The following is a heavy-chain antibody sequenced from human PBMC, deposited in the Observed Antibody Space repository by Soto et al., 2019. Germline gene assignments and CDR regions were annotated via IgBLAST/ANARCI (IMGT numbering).Heavy chain of an antibody. CDR1: GVSVSTAY. CDR2: IYNGGSP. D-gene: IGHD3-22*01. J-gene: IGHJ5*02. Sequence: SETLSLTCTVSGVSVSTAYWSWIRRPPGKRLEYIGFIYNGGSPNYNPSLSSRVTLSVETSKNQFSMKVTSVTASDTVVYYCARSYYDSTGFAVDPWGQGTLVTVSS. V-gene: IGHV4-4*09. CDR3: ARSYYDSTGFAVDP.